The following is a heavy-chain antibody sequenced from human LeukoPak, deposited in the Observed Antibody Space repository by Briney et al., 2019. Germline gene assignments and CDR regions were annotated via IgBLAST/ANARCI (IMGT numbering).Heavy chain of an antibody. Sequence: ASVKVSCKASGGTFSSYAISWVRQAPGQGLEWMGIINPSGGSTSYAQKFQGRVTMTRDTSTSTVYMELSSLRSEDTAVYYCARTQAPGYSYGRYDAFDIWGQGTMVTVSS. V-gene: IGHV1-46*01. CDR2: INPSGGST. CDR1: GGTFSSYA. CDR3: ARTQAPGYSYGRYDAFDI. J-gene: IGHJ3*02. D-gene: IGHD5-18*01.